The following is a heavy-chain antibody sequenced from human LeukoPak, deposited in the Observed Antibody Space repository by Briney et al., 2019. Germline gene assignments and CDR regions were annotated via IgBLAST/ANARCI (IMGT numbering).Heavy chain of an antibody. CDR3: ATDLGYYDILTGYHAPNAFDI. CDR1: GYTFTSYG. V-gene: IGHV1-18*01. D-gene: IGHD3-9*01. CDR2: ISAYNSNT. Sequence: GASVKVSCKASGYTFTSYGISWVRQAPGQGLEWMGWISAYNSNTNFAQKLQGRVTMTTDTSTSTAYMELRSLRSDDTAVYYCATDLGYYDILTGYHAPNAFDIWGQGTMVTVSP. J-gene: IGHJ3*02.